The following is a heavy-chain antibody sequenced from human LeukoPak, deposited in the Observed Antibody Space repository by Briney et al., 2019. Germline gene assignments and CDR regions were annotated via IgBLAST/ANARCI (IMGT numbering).Heavy chain of an antibody. CDR2: ISGSGGST. CDR1: GFTSSSYS. J-gene: IGHJ4*02. Sequence: GGSLRLSCAASGFTSSSYSMNWVRQAPGKGLEWVSAISGSGGSTYYADSVKGRFTISRDNSKNTLYLQMNSLRAEDTAVYYCAGYFDWLSPFDYWGRGTLVTVSS. D-gene: IGHD3-9*01. CDR3: AGYFDWLSPFDY. V-gene: IGHV3-23*01.